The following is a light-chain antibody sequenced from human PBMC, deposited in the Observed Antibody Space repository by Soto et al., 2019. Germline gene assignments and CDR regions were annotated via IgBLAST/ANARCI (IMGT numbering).Light chain of an antibody. Sequence: DIQMTQSPSTLSASVADRVTIACRASQAISGYLAWYQRKPGKAPKLLIYDAANLQTGVSSRFSGSGSGTEFTLTINSLQSDDFASYDYQECNSYPLPLGGGTKLDIK. V-gene: IGKV1-5*01. J-gene: IGKJ4*01. CDR1: QAISGY. CDR3: QECNSYPLP. CDR2: DAA.